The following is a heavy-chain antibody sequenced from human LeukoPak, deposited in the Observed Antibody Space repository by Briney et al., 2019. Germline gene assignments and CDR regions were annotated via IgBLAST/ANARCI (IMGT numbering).Heavy chain of an antibody. D-gene: IGHD6-13*01. CDR3: ARVSGIAAVDPSGAFDI. CDR1: GFIVSSNY. CDR2: ISGGGIT. Sequence: GGSLRLSCAASGFIVSSNYMSWVRQAPGKGLEWVSVISGGGITYYTDSVKGRFTISRDNSKNTLYLQMNSLRAEDTAVYYCARVSGIAAVDPSGAFDIWGQGTMVTVSS. J-gene: IGHJ3*02. V-gene: IGHV3-53*01.